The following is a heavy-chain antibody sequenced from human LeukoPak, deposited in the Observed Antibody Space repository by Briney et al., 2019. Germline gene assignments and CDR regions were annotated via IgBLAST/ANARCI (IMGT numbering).Heavy chain of an antibody. Sequence: SETLSLTCTVSGDSISSSSYYWGWIRQPPGKGLEWIGSIFYSGSTYYNPSLKSRVTISVDTSKNQFSLKLSSVTAADTAVYYCARDLWYYYDSSGDDYWGQGTLVTVSS. D-gene: IGHD3-22*01. V-gene: IGHV4-39*07. CDR2: IFYSGST. J-gene: IGHJ4*02. CDR3: ARDLWYYYDSSGDDY. CDR1: GDSISSSSYY.